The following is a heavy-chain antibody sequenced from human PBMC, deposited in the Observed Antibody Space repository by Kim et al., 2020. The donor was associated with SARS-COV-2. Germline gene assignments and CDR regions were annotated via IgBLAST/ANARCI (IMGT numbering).Heavy chain of an antibody. Sequence: GGSLRLSCAASGFTFSLYWVTWVRHAPGKGLEWVANIKQDGSETHYVEFVKGRFTISRDNAKNSLYLQMNSLRVEDTAVYYCVKGGGECFGDNCHYGAKGEDFWGQGTLVTVSS. CDR3: VKGGGECFGDNCHYGAKGEDF. D-gene: IGHD1-1*01. CDR1: GFTFSLYW. CDR2: IKQDGSET. J-gene: IGHJ4*02. V-gene: IGHV3-7*01.